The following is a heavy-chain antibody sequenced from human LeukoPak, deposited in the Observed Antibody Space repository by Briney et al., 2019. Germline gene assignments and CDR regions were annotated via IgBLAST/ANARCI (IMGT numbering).Heavy chain of an antibody. CDR2: VDSKSGGT. J-gene: IGHJ4*02. D-gene: IGHD4-17*01. CDR1: GYTFTGYY. CDR3: AREMNYDDYRTSDY. Sequence: ASVKVSCKASGYTFTGYYMHWVRQAPGQGFEWLGRVDSKSGGTNYAQKFQGRVTMTRETSISTVYMQLISLRSDDTAVYYCAREMNYDDYRTSDYWGQGTLVTVSS. V-gene: IGHV1-2*02.